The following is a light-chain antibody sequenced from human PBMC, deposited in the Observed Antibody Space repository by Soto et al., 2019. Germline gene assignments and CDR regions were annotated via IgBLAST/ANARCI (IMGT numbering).Light chain of an antibody. J-gene: IGLJ3*02. CDR2: STN. V-gene: IGLV8-61*01. CDR1: SGSVSTSYY. Sequence: QTVVTQEPSFSVSPGGTVTLTCGLTSGSVSTSYYPSWYQQSPGQAPRTLIDSTNTRSSGVPDRFSGSILGNKAALTITGAQADDECDYYCVLYVGSGIWVFGGGTKPTVL. CDR3: VLYVGSGIWV.